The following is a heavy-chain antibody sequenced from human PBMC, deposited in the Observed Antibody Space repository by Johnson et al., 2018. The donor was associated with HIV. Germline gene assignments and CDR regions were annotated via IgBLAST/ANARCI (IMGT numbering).Heavy chain of an antibody. D-gene: IGHD3-10*01. CDR3: TPEWEYYYGSGNLDAFDI. V-gene: IGHV3-15*01. Sequence: VQLVESGGGLVKPGGSLRLSCAVSGFIFSNAWMSWVRQAPGKGLEWVGCVKSKNDGGTTEYGAPVKGRFTISRYESKNMMYLQMNSLKNEDTAVYYCTPEWEYYYGSGNLDAFDIWGQGTMVTVSS. J-gene: IGHJ3*02. CDR1: GFIFSNAW. CDR2: VKSKNDGGTT.